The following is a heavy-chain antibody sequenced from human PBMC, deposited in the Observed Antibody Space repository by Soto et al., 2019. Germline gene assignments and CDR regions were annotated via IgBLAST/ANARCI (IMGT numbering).Heavy chain of an antibody. D-gene: IGHD4-17*01. CDR2: ISWHSGNL. CDR1: GFTFDDYA. CDR3: AKGASSTVFAFNDY. Sequence: EVQLVESGGGLVQPGRSLRLSCAASGFTFDDYAMHWVRQGPGKGLEWVSSISWHSGNLGYADSVKGRFTISRDNAKNSLYLQMNRLRGEDTALYYCAKGASSTVFAFNDYWGQGSLVTVSS. J-gene: IGHJ4*02. V-gene: IGHV3-9*01.